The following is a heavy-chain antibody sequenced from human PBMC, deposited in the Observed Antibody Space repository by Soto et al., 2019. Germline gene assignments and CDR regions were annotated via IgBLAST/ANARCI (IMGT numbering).Heavy chain of an antibody. V-gene: IGHV4-4*07. CDR1: NFPMTSGFY. J-gene: IGHJ4*02. CDR2: IYTSGST. Sequence: KPSETLSLTCAVSNFPMTSGFYWGWLRQPAGKGLEWIGSIYTSGSTTYNPSLKSRATMSVDTSKNQFSLTLSSVTAADTAVYYCARDLGRAARPGAYYFDYWGQGTLVTVSS. D-gene: IGHD6-6*01. CDR3: ARDLGRAARPGAYYFDY.